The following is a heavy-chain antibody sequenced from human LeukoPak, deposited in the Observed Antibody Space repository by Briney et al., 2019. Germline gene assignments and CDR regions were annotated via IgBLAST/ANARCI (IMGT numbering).Heavy chain of an antibody. D-gene: IGHD5-12*01. V-gene: IGHV4-59*01. CDR3: ARGRDIVATTDFDY. CDR1: GGSISSYY. Sequence: SETLSLTCTVSGGSISSYYWSWIRQPPGKGLEWIGYIYYSGSTNYNPSLKSRVTISVDTSKNQFSLKLSPVTAADTAVYYCARGRDIVATTDFDYWGQVTTVTVSS. CDR2: IYYSGST. J-gene: IGHJ4*02.